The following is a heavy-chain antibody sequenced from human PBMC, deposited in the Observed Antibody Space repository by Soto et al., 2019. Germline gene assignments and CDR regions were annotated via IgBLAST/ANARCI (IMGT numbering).Heavy chain of an antibody. Sequence: SETPSLTCAVSGASVRSYHWSWIRQAAGKGLEWIGRVQMSGTTNYNPSLKTRVTMSLDTSKNEVSLRMTSVTAADTAVYFCAKDRSTMRWFDPWGQGILVTVSS. CDR1: GASVRSYH. V-gene: IGHV4-4*07. CDR3: AKDRSTMRWFDP. D-gene: IGHD1-1*01. J-gene: IGHJ5*02. CDR2: VQMSGTT.